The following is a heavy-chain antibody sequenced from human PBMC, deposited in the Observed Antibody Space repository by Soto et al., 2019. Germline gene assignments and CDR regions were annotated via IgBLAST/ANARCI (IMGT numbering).Heavy chain of an antibody. V-gene: IGHV1-69*02. Sequence: QVQLVQSGAEVKKPGSSVKVSCKASGGTFSSYTISWVRQAPGQGLEWMGRIIPILGIANYAQKFQGRVTITADKSTSTAYIELSSLRSEDTAVYYCEGAYGDYGRDHWFDPWGQGTLVPVSS. D-gene: IGHD4-17*01. CDR1: GGTFSSYT. CDR2: IIPILGIA. CDR3: EGAYGDYGRDHWFDP. J-gene: IGHJ5*02.